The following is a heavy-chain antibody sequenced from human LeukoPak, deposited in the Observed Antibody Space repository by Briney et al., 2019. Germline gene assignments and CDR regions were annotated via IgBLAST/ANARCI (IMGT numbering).Heavy chain of an antibody. Sequence: GGSLRLSCAASGFTFSDYCMSWVRQAPGKGLEWVANIKQHGTEIYYVDSVEGRFTISRDNAKNSLSLQMNSLRAEDTAVYYCARRASDYSSGWYFDWYFDLWGRGTLVTVSS. D-gene: IGHD6-19*01. CDR3: ARRASDYSSGWYFDWYFDL. CDR2: IKQHGTEI. J-gene: IGHJ2*01. V-gene: IGHV3-7*01. CDR1: GFTFSDYC.